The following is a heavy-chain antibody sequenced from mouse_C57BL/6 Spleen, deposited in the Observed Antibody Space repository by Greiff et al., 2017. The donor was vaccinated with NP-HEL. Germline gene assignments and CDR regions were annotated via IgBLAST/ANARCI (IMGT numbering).Heavy chain of an antibody. D-gene: IGHD4-1*01. CDR1: GYTFTDYE. CDR3: TRRGLTRTGYFDY. V-gene: IGHV1-15*01. CDR2: IDPETGGT. J-gene: IGHJ2*01. Sequence: VQLQESGAELVRPGASVTLSCKASGYTFTDYEMHWVKQTPVHGLEWIGAIDPETGGTAYNQKFKGKAILTADKSSSTAYMELRSLTSEDSAVYYCTRRGLTRTGYFDYWGQGTTLTVSS.